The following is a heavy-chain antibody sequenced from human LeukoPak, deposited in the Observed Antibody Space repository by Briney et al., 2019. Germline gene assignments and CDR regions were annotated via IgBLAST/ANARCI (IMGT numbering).Heavy chain of an antibody. CDR1: GFTFSSYA. CDR3: ARQGANSGYDH. CDR2: ISSNGGST. J-gene: IGHJ4*02. Sequence: PGGSLRLSCAASGFTFSSYAMGWVRQAPGKGLEYVSAISSNGGSTYYANSVKGRFTISRDNSKNTLYLQMGSLRAEDMAVYYCARQGANSGYDHWGQGTLVTVSS. D-gene: IGHD5-12*01. V-gene: IGHV3-64*01.